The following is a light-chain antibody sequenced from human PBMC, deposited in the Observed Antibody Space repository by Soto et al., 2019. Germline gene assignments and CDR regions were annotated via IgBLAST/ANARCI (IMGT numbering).Light chain of an antibody. CDR3: RSYTRSSTLI. J-gene: IGLJ1*01. CDR1: SSDVGGYNY. Sequence: QSALTQPASVSGSPGQSITISCTGTSSDVGGYNYVSWYRQHPGKAPKLMIYEVRNRPSGVSNRFSGSKSGNTASLTISGLQAEDEADYYCRSYTRSSTLIFGIGTKVTVL. V-gene: IGLV2-14*01. CDR2: EVR.